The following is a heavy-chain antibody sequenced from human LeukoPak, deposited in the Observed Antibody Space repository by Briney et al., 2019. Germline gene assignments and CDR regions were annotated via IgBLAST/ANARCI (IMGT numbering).Heavy chain of an antibody. V-gene: IGHV1-24*01. CDR3: ATTSYSSGWYSYFDY. D-gene: IGHD6-19*01. Sequence: ASVKVSCKVSGYTLTELSMHWVRQAPGRGLEWMGDFDPEDGETIYAQKFQGRVTMTEDTSTDTAYMELSSLRSEDTAVYYCATTSYSSGWYSYFDYWGQGTLVTVSS. CDR2: FDPEDGET. J-gene: IGHJ4*02. CDR1: GYTLTELS.